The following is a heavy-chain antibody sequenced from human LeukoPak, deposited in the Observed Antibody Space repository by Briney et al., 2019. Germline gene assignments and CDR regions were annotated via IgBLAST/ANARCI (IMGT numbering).Heavy chain of an antibody. D-gene: IGHD1-26*01. CDR3: ARVRGGSGRSYAADAFDI. CDR2: ISWSSGSI. J-gene: IGHJ3*02. Sequence: GGSLRLSCAASGFTFDDYAMHWVRQAPGKGLEWVSGISWSSGSIGHADSVKGRFTISRDNAKNSLYLQMNSLRAEDTAVYYCARVRGGSGRSYAADAFDIWGQGTMVTVSS. CDR1: GFTFDDYA. V-gene: IGHV3-9*01.